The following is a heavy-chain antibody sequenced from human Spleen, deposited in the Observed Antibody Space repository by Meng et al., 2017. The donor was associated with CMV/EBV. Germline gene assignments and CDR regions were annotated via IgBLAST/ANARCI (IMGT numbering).Heavy chain of an antibody. V-gene: IGHV4-39*07. CDR2: IYYNENT. Sequence: HTGTVSGDSISSSGCYWGWIRQSPGNVLGWIGSIYYNENTFYNPSLKRRVTISVDTSMNQFSLKLSSVTAADTAVYFCARGTGALSWGQGILVTVSS. D-gene: IGHD1-26*01. CDR3: ARGTGALS. J-gene: IGHJ5*02. CDR1: GDSISSSGCY.